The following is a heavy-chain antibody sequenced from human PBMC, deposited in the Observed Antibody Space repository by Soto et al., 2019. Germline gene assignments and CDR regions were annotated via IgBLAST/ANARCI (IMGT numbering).Heavy chain of an antibody. V-gene: IGHV1-58*02. D-gene: IGHD1-20*01. CDR3: AASTHNWIRGGSHYYMVG. J-gene: IGHJ6*03. Sequence: GASVKVSCKASGFTFTSSAMQWVRQARGQRLEWIGWIVVGSGNTNYAQKFQERVTITRDMSTSTAYMELSSLRSEDTAVYYCAASTHNWIRGGSHYYMVGWGTGTTVTVSS. CDR2: IVVGSGNT. CDR1: GFTFTSSA.